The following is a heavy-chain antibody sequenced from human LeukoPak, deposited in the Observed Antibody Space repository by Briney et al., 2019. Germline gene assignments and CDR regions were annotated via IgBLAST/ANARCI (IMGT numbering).Heavy chain of an antibody. Sequence: GGSLRLSCAASGFTFSSYEMNWVRQAPGKGLEWVSYISSSGSTIYYADSVKGRFTISRDNAKNSLYLQMNSLRIEDTAVYYCTRDPRNLDYWGQGTLVTVSS. CDR1: GFTFSSYE. J-gene: IGHJ4*02. V-gene: IGHV3-48*03. CDR2: ISSSGSTI. CDR3: TRDPRNLDY. D-gene: IGHD1-14*01.